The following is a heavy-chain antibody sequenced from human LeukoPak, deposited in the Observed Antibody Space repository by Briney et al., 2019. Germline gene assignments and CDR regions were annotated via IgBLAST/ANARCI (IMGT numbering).Heavy chain of an antibody. CDR3: ARGEWVI. V-gene: IGHV3-23*01. CDR1: GFTVSSNY. Sequence: GGSLRLSCAASGFTVSSNYMTWVRQAPGKGLEWVSAISGSGGSTYYADSVKGRFTISRDNSKNTLYLQMNSLRAEDTAVYYCARGEWVIWGQGTLVTVSS. CDR2: ISGSGGST. J-gene: IGHJ4*02. D-gene: IGHD2-8*01.